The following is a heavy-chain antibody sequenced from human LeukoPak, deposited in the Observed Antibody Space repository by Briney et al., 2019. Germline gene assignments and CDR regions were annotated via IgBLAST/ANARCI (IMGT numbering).Heavy chain of an antibody. CDR1: GFTVSSNH. CDR3: ARATTTRTRFDY. Sequence: GGSLRLSCAASGFTVSSNHMSWVRQAPGKGLEWVSVIYSGGSTYYADSVKGRFTISRDNSKNTLYLQMNSLRDEDTAVYFCARATTTRTRFDYWGQGTLVTVSS. D-gene: IGHD4-17*01. V-gene: IGHV3-53*01. CDR2: IYSGGST. J-gene: IGHJ4*02.